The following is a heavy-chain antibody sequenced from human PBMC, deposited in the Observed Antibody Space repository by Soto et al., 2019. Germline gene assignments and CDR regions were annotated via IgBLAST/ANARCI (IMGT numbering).Heavy chain of an antibody. CDR3: ARIAYCGGDCSDMYYFDY. CDR1: GGSISSSSYY. D-gene: IGHD2-21*02. J-gene: IGHJ4*02. Sequence: PSETLSLTCTVSGGSISSSSYYWGWIRQPPGKGLEWIGSIYYSGSTYCNPSLKSRVTISVDTSKNQFSLKLSSVTAADTAVYYCARIAYCGGDCSDMYYFDYWGQGTLVTVSS. V-gene: IGHV4-39*01. CDR2: IYYSGST.